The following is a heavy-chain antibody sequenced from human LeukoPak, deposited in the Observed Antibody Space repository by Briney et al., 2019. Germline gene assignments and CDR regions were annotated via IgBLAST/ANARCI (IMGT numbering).Heavy chain of an antibody. CDR1: GYTFTSYD. J-gene: IGHJ4*02. CDR3: ARRAVSVAAPFDY. CDR2: MNPNSGNT. Sequence: GASVKVSCKASGYTFTSYDINWVRQATGQGLEWMGWMNPNSGNTGYAQKFQGRVTMTRNTSISTAYMELSSLRSEDTAVYYCARRAVSVAAPFDYWGQGTLVTVSS. D-gene: IGHD6-19*01. V-gene: IGHV1-8*01.